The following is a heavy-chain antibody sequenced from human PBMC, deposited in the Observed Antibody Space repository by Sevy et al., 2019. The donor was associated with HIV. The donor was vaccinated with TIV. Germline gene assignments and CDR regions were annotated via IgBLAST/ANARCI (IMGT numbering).Heavy chain of an antibody. CDR1: AFTFSDYY. V-gene: IGHV3-11*06. Sequence: GGSLRLSCAASAFTFSDYYMSWIRQAPGKGLEWVSYISSSSSYTNYADSVKGRFTISRDNAKNSLYLQMNSLRAEDTAVYYCARDGDGEAFDIWGQGTMVTVSS. D-gene: IGHD7-27*01. J-gene: IGHJ3*02. CDR3: ARDGDGEAFDI. CDR2: ISSSSSYT.